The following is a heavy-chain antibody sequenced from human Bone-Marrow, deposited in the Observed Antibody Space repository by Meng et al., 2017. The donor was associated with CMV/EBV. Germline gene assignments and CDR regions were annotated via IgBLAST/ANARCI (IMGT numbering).Heavy chain of an antibody. CDR3: AGSRPGGGACDY. J-gene: IGHJ4*02. CDR2: IQVIGHT. V-gene: IGHV4-4*07. D-gene: IGHD3-16*01. CDR1: GASSKNYN. Sequence: QGQVKESAPGHVKPSETLSRTCIGSGASSKNYNLNWVRQPAGQGLEWIGLIQVIGHTVYNPSLKSRVTVSLDASKSQFSLTLNSVTAADTATYYCAGSRPGGGACDYWGQGILVTV.